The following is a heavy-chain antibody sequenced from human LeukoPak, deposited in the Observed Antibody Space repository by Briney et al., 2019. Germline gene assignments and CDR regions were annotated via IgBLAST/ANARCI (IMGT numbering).Heavy chain of an antibody. Sequence: PSETLSLTCAVYGASFVGRHWSWIRQPPGKGLEWLGEASHTGITNYNPSLKSRVSISVDTSKDQFSLKLSSVTAADTAVYYCARDSRAGIAAAEEKDAFDIWGQGTMVTVSS. CDR1: GASFVGRH. J-gene: IGHJ3*02. V-gene: IGHV4-34*01. CDR3: ARDSRAGIAAAEEKDAFDI. D-gene: IGHD6-13*01. CDR2: ASHTGIT.